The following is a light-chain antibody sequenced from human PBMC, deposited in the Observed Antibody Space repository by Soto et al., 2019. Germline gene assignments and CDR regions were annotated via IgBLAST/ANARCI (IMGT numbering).Light chain of an antibody. CDR3: QQRSNWPPGMT. J-gene: IGKJ5*01. CDR1: ESVSNY. V-gene: IGKV3-11*01. CDR2: DAS. Sequence: ELFLQQWQATLSLSPGATAPLSCRAIESVSNYLAWYQQQPGQAPRLLIYDASNRATGIPARFSGSASGTDFTLTISSLEPEDFAVYYCQQRSNWPPGMTFGQGTRLEIK.